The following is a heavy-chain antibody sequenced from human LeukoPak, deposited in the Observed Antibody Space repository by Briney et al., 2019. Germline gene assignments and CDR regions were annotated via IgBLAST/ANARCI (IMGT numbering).Heavy chain of an antibody. D-gene: IGHD4-11*01. CDR2: ISDGGSNT. J-gene: IGHJ6*03. CDR1: GSTFSDHG. Sequence: GGSLRLSCSASGSTFSDHGLHWVRQAPGKGLEWVAIISDGGSNTYYGDSVRGRLTVSRDNSKNTLYLQMTSLRVDDTAVYYCAREVNYYYYMDVWGKGTAVTVS. CDR3: AREVNYYYYMDV. V-gene: IGHV3-30*01.